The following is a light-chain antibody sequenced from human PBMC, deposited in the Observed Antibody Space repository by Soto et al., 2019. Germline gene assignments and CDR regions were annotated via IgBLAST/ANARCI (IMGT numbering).Light chain of an antibody. J-gene: IGLJ2*01. CDR2: DVS. Sequence: SALTQPASVSGSPGQSITISCTGTSSDVGGYNYVSWYQQHPGKAPKLMIYDVSNRPSGVSNRFSGSKSGNTASLTISGLQAEDDADYYCSSYTSSSTVVFGGGTKLTVL. CDR1: SSDVGGYNY. CDR3: SSYTSSSTVV. V-gene: IGLV2-14*01.